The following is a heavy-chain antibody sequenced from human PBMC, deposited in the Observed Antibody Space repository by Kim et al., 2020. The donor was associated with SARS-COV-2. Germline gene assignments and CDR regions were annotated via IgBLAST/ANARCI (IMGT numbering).Heavy chain of an antibody. J-gene: IGHJ2*01. CDR3: ARHDEAYSSGWNYWYFDL. CDR2: IYYSGST. CDR1: GGSISSYY. Sequence: SETLSLTCTVSGGSISSYYWSWIRQPPGKGLEWIGYIYYSGSTNYNPSLKSRVTISVDTSKNQFSLKLSSVTAADTAVYYCARHDEAYSSGWNYWYFDLWGRGTLVTVSS. V-gene: IGHV4-59*08. D-gene: IGHD6-19*01.